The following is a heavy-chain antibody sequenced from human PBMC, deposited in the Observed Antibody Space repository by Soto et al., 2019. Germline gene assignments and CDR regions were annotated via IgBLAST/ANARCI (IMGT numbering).Heavy chain of an antibody. CDR2: IKYSGTT. J-gene: IGHJ4*02. D-gene: IGHD5-12*01. CDR3: AAGGGLPRYY. CDR1: GGSISSSSCH. V-gene: IGHV4-39*06. Sequence: SETLSLTCTVSGGSISSSSCHWGWIRQPPGKGLEWIASIKYSGTTFYNPSLKSRVTLSVDTSKNQFALKLSSVTAADTAVYYCAAGGGLPRYYWGQGTLVTVSS.